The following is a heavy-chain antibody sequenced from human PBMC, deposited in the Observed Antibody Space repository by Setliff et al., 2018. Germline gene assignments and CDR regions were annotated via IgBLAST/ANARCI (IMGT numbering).Heavy chain of an antibody. V-gene: IGHV4-31*11. Sequence: SETLSLTCAVSGGSISTDPYFWTWIRQHPVKGLEWIGYISYSGRTSYNPSLYSRITVSLDRSKNQFSLQLTSVTAADTAMYYCARVAYPNGGSCRYFDDWGQGTLVTVSS. CDR1: GGSISTDPYF. CDR2: ISYSGRT. CDR3: ARVAYPNGGSCRYFDD. D-gene: IGHD2-15*01. J-gene: IGHJ4*02.